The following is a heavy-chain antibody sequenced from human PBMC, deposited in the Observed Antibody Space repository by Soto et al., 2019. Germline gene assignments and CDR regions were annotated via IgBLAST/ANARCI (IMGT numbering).Heavy chain of an antibody. J-gene: IGHJ4*02. V-gene: IGHV3-7*05. Sequence: EVQLVESGGGLVQPGGSLRLSCAASGFTFSSYWMSWVRQAPGKGLEWVANIKQDGSEKYYVDSVKGRFTISRDNAKNSLYLQMNSLRAEDTAVYYCARVRNWRPSIAEAGTHVFDYWGQGTLVTVSS. D-gene: IGHD6-19*01. CDR3: ARVRNWRPSIAEAGTHVFDY. CDR1: GFTFSSYW. CDR2: IKQDGSEK.